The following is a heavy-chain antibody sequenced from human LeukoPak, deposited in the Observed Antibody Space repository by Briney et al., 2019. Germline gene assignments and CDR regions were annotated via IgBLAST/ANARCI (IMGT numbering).Heavy chain of an antibody. D-gene: IGHD5-24*01. Sequence: GGSLRLSCAASGFTFSNYAMHWVRQAPGKGLEWVAVIRYDGTNKYYADSVRGRFTISRDNSKNTLYLQMNSLRADDTAVYYCARVKVEMATIGWLDPWGQGTLVTVSS. J-gene: IGHJ5*02. CDR3: ARVKVEMATIGWLDP. CDR1: GFTFSNYA. V-gene: IGHV3-33*08. CDR2: IRYDGTNK.